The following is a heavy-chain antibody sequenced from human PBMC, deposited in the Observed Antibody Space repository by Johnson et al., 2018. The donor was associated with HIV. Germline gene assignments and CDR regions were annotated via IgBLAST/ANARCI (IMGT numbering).Heavy chain of an antibody. CDR2: IYSGGST. V-gene: IGHV3-66*01. Sequence: EVQLVESGGDLVKPGGSLRLSCAASGFTVSRNYMNWVRQAPGKGLEWVSVIYSGGSTYYADSVKGRFTISRDNAKNSLYLQMNSLRAEDTAVYYCARSKDCSGGSCPDAFDIWGQGTMLIVSS. J-gene: IGHJ3*02. CDR1: GFTVSRNY. D-gene: IGHD2-15*01. CDR3: ARSKDCSGGSCPDAFDI.